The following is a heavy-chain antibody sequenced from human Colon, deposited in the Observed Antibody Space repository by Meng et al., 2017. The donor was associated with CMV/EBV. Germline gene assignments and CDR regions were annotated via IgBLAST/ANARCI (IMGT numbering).Heavy chain of an antibody. Sequence: SETLSLTCTVPGAPIVSSSYNWGWIRQPPGKGLEWIGNVYYSGVSDYNPSLNSRVTISVDTSKNQFSLRLNSVTAADTAVYYCARESGKFWSGYSNPIYWGQGTMVTVSS. CDR3: ARESGKFWSGYSNPIY. J-gene: IGHJ4*02. D-gene: IGHD3-3*01. V-gene: IGHV4-39*07. CDR1: GAPIVSSSYN. CDR2: VYYSGVS.